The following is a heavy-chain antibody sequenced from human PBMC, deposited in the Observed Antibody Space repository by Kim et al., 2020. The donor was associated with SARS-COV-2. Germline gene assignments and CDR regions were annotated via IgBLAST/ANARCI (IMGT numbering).Heavy chain of an antibody. V-gene: IGHV4-59*08. D-gene: IGHD2-2*02. CDR3: ARRAETSAVINSDNWFAP. CDR1: GDSISTNS. Sequence: SETLSLTCTVSGDSISTNSWNRIRQSPGKGLEWIGYIYYSGNTKYNPSLESRVTISVDPSKNQFSLKLGSVTAADTAVYYCARRAETSAVINSDNWFAP. CDR2: IYYSGNT. J-gene: IGHJ5*02.